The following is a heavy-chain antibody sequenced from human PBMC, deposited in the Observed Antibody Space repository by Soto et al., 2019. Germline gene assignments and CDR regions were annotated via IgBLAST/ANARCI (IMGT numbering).Heavy chain of an antibody. CDR3: ARVRSSGWYLDY. J-gene: IGHJ4*02. D-gene: IGHD6-19*01. CDR2: ISAYNGNT. V-gene: IGHV1-18*01. CDR1: GYTFTSYG. Sequence: ASVKVSCKASGYTFTSYGISWVRQAPGQGLEWMGWISAYNGNTNYAQKLQGRVTMTTDTSTSTAYMELRSLISDDTAVYYCARVRSSGWYLDYWGQGTLVTVSS.